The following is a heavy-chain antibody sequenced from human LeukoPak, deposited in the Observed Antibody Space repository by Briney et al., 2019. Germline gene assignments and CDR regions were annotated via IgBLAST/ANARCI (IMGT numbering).Heavy chain of an antibody. J-gene: IGHJ4*02. CDR3: ARDANQYYYDSSGYYSDY. D-gene: IGHD3-22*01. CDR2: INTNTGNP. Sequence: GASVKVSCKASGYTFTSYAMNWVRQAPGQGLEWMGWINTNTGNPTYAQGFTGRFVFSLDTSVSTAYPQISSLKAEDTAVYYCARDANQYYYDSSGYYSDYWGQGTLVTVSS. CDR1: GYTFTSYA. V-gene: IGHV7-4-1*02.